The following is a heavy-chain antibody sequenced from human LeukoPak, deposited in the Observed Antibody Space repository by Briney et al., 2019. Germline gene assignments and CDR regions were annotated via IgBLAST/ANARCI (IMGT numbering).Heavy chain of an antibody. CDR3: ATARGGY. V-gene: IGHV3-23*01. Sequence: GRSLRLSCAASAFTFSSYAMSWVRQAPGKGLEWVSGTSTSGGNTYYADSVKGRFTISRDNSKNALSLQMTSLRAEDTAVYYCATARGGYWGQGTLVSASS. CDR1: AFTFSSYA. J-gene: IGHJ4*02. D-gene: IGHD2-15*01. CDR2: TSTSGGNT.